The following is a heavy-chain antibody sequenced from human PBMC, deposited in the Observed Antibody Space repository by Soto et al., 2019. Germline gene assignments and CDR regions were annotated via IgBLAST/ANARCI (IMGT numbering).Heavy chain of an antibody. V-gene: IGHV1-24*01. CDR1: GYTLTELS. D-gene: IGHD3-10*01. CDR3: ATAGQLWFGELLYHDY. Sequence: GASVKVSCKVSGYTLTELSMHWVRQAPGKGLEWMGGFDPEDGETIYAQKFQGRVTMTEDTSTDTAYMELSSLRSEDTAVYYCATAGQLWFGELLYHDYWGQGTLVTVSS. CDR2: FDPEDGET. J-gene: IGHJ4*02.